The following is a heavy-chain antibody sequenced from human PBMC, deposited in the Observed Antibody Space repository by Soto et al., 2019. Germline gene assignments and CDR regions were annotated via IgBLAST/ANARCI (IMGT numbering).Heavy chain of an antibody. CDR2: INPSGGSK. J-gene: IGHJ4*02. V-gene: IGHV1-46*03. CDR1: GYTFTSYY. Sequence: QVQLVQSGAEVKKPGASVKVSCKASGYTFTSYYMHWVRQAPGQGLEWMGIINPSGGSKSYAQKFKGRVTMTRDTSTSTVYMELSSLRSEDTAVYYCARTLPTRFKPFDYWGQGTLVTVSS. D-gene: IGHD3-16*01. CDR3: ARTLPTRFKPFDY.